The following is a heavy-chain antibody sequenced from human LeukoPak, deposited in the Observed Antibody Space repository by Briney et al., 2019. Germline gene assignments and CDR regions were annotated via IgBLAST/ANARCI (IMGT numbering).Heavy chain of an antibody. CDR3: AKDSSNWSFDY. V-gene: IGHV3-30*02. D-gene: IGHD6-13*01. Sequence: GGSLRLSCAASGFTFSSYGMHWVRQAPGKGLEWVALIPYDGSNQYYGDSVKGRFTISRDNSKNTLYLQMNSLRAEDTAVYYCAKDSSNWSFDYWGQGTLVTVSS. CDR1: GFTFSSYG. J-gene: IGHJ4*02. CDR2: IPYDGSNQ.